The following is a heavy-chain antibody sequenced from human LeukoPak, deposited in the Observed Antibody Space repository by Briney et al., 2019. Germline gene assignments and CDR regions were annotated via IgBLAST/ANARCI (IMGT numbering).Heavy chain of an antibody. D-gene: IGHD3-10*01. Sequence: GASVKVSCKASGGTFSSYAISWVRQAPGQGLEGMGGIIPIFGTANYAQKFQGRVTITADKSTSTAYMELSSLRSEDTAVYYCAREFTTMVRTTNWFDPWGQGTLVTVSS. CDR3: AREFTTMVRTTNWFDP. J-gene: IGHJ5*02. CDR1: GGTFSSYA. V-gene: IGHV1-69*06. CDR2: IIPIFGTA.